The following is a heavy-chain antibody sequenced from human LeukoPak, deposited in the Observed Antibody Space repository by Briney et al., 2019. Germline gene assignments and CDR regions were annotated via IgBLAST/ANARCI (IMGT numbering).Heavy chain of an antibody. V-gene: IGHV4-30-2*01. CDR1: GGSISSGGDY. CDR3: ASTTVVTRGWYFDL. D-gene: IGHD4-23*01. CDR2: IYYSGST. J-gene: IGHJ2*01. Sequence: PLETLSLTCTVSGGSISSGGDYWSWIRQPPGKALEWIGYIYYSGSTYYNPSLKSRVTISVDRSKNQFSLKLSSVTAADTAVYYCASTTVVTRGWYFDLWGRGTLVTVSS.